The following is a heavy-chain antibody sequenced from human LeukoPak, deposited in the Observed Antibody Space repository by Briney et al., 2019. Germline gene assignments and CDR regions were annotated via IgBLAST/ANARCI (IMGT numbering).Heavy chain of an antibody. D-gene: IGHD3-22*01. CDR3: ARDLELDYYDSSGYQY. CDR1: GFTFSSYW. V-gene: IGHV3-74*01. CDR2: INSDGSST. Sequence: GGPLRLSCAASGFTFSSYWMHWVRQAPGKGLVWVSRINSDGSSTSYADSVKGRFTISRDNAKNTLYLQMNSLRGEDTAVYYCARDLELDYYDSSGYQYWGQGTLVTVSS. J-gene: IGHJ4*02.